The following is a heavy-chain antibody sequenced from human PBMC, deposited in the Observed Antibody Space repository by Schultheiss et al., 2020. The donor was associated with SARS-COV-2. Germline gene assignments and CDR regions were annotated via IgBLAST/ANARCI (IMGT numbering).Heavy chain of an antibody. CDR1: GGSISSYY. J-gene: IGHJ6*02. Sequence: SETLSLTCTVSGGSISSYYWSWIRQPPGKGLEWIGEINHSGSTYYNPSLKSRVTMSVDTSKNQFSLKLSSVTAADTAVYYCARARWSSIGGMDVWGQGTTVTVSS. CDR3: ARARWSSIGGMDV. CDR2: INHSGST. V-gene: IGHV4-59*12. D-gene: IGHD6-13*01.